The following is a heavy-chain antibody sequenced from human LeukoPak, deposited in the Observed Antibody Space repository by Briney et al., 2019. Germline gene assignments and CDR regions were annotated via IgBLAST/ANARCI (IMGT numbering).Heavy chain of an antibody. CDR3: ARHSSQGTFDN. J-gene: IGHJ4*02. D-gene: IGHD2-15*01. CDR2: IGGNGAT. Sequence: GGSLRLSCVGSGFTFSTSAMSWVRQAPGKGLEWVSAIGGNGATYYAESVKGRFTISRDTSRNTPYLQMNSLRAEDTAVYNCARHSSQGTFDNWGQGALVTVSS. V-gene: IGHV3-23*01. CDR1: GFTFSTSA.